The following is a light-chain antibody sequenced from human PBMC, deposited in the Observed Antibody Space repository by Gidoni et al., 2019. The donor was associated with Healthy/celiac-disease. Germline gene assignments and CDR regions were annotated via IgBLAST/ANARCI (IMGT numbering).Light chain of an antibody. Sequence: DIVMTQSTDSLAVSLGERATIDCKSSPSVLYSSNNKNYLTWYQQKPGQPPTLLIYWASTREAGVPERFSGSGSGTDFTLTISILNAKELAVYYCQQYYSTPVTCGQGTKVEIK. V-gene: IGKV4-1*01. CDR2: WAS. CDR3: QQYYSTPVT. J-gene: IGKJ1*01. CDR1: PSVLYSSNNKNY.